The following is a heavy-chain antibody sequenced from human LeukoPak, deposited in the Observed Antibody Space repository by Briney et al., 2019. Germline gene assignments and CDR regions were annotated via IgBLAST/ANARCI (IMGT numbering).Heavy chain of an antibody. Sequence: GASVKVSCKASGYTFTSYYMHRVRQAPGQGLEWMGIINPSGGSTSYAQKFQGRDTMTRDTSTSTVYMELSSLRSEDTAVYYCARDYGDYVALDYWGQGTLVTVSS. V-gene: IGHV1-46*01. CDR1: GYTFTSYY. J-gene: IGHJ4*02. D-gene: IGHD4-17*01. CDR2: INPSGGST. CDR3: ARDYGDYVALDY.